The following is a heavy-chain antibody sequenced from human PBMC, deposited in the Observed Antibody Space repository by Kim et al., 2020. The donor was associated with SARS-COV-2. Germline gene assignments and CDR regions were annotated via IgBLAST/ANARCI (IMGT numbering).Heavy chain of an antibody. D-gene: IGHD4-17*01. CDR1: GFTFSSYW. Sequence: GGSLRLSCAASGFTFSSYWMSWVRQAPGKGLEWVANIKQDGSEKYYVDSVKGRFIISRDNAKNSLFLQMSSLRAEDTAVYYCATDRYGDYDDYWGQGTLV. V-gene: IGHV3-7*05. CDR2: IKQDGSEK. J-gene: IGHJ4*02. CDR3: ATDRYGDYDDY.